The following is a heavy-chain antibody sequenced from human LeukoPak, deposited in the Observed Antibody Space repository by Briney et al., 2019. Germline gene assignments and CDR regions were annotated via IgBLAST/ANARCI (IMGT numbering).Heavy chain of an antibody. V-gene: IGHV4-59*12. CDR1: GGSISSFY. D-gene: IGHD5-18*01. CDR2: FYHGGST. CDR3: ASSGYSYGFGAFDI. Sequence: SETLSLTCTVSGGSISSFYCSWIRQPPGKGLEWIGFFYHGGSTNYNPSLKSRVTISVDTSKNQFSLKLSSVTAADTAVYYCASSGYSYGFGAFDIWGQGTMVTVSS. J-gene: IGHJ3*02.